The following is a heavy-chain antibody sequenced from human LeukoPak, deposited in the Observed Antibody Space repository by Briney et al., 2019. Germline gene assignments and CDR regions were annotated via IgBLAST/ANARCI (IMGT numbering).Heavy chain of an antibody. CDR3: AREPKSPGWFDP. CDR2: IYYSGST. J-gene: IGHJ5*02. Sequence: PSETLSLTCTVSGGSISSYYWSWIRQPPGKGLEWIGYIYYSGSTNYNPSLKSRVTISVDKSKNQFALKLSSVTAADTAVYYCAREPKSPGWFDPWGQGTLVTVSS. CDR1: GGSISSYY. V-gene: IGHV4-59*01.